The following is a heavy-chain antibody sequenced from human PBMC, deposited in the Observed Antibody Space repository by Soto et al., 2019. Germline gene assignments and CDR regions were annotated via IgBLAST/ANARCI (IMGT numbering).Heavy chain of an antibody. Sequence: QVQLVQSGAEVKKSGASVKVSCKASGYTFTSYYMHWVRQAPGQGLEWMGIINPSNSTSYAQKFQGRVTMTRDTSTSTVYMELSSLRSEDTAVYYCATVYCSGGSCYSIDYWGQGTLVTVSS. CDR3: ATVYCSGGSCYSIDY. V-gene: IGHV1-46*03. CDR2: INPSNST. CDR1: GYTFTSYY. D-gene: IGHD2-15*01. J-gene: IGHJ4*02.